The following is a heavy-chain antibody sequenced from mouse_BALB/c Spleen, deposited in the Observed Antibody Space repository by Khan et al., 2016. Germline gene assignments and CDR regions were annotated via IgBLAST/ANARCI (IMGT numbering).Heavy chain of an antibody. V-gene: IGHV14-3*02. J-gene: IGHJ4*01. CDR3: ARSAYGQYYYVMDY. D-gene: IGHD1-2*01. CDR2: IDPANGNS. CDR1: GFNIKDTY. Sequence: VQLKQSGAELVKPGASVKVSCTASGFNIKDTYMHWVKQRPEQGLEWIGKIDPANGNSKYDPKFQGRATITADTSSNTAYLQLSTLTSEDTAVYDCARSAYGQYYYVMDYWGQGTSVTVSS.